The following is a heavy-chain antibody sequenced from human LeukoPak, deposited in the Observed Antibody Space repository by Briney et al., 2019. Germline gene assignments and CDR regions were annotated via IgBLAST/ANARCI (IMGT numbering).Heavy chain of an antibody. CDR2: IYTSGST. Sequence: SQTLSLTCTVSGGSISSGSYYWSWLRQPAGKGLEGIGRIYTSGSTNYNPSLKSRDTISVDKSKNQFSLKLSSVTAAYTAVYYCARADYSAWDAFDIWGQGTMVTVSS. J-gene: IGHJ3*02. D-gene: IGHD4-11*01. CDR1: GGSISSGSYY. V-gene: IGHV4-61*02. CDR3: ARADYSAWDAFDI.